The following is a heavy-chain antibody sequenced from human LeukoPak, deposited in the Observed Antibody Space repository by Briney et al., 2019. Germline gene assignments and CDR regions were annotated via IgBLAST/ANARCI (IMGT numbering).Heavy chain of an antibody. Sequence: SETLSLTCTVSGGSISSYYWSWVRQPPGKGLEWIGYIYYSGSTNYNPSLKSRVTISVDTSKNQFSLKLSSVTAADTAVYYCARAGQDYYDSSGYYYLSYIDYWGQGTLVTVSS. J-gene: IGHJ4*02. D-gene: IGHD3-22*01. V-gene: IGHV4-59*12. CDR1: GGSISSYY. CDR2: IYYSGST. CDR3: ARAGQDYYDSSGYYYLSYIDY.